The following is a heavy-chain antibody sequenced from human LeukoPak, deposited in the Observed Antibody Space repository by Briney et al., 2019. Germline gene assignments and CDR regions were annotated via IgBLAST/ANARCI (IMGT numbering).Heavy chain of an antibody. CDR2: IDPSDSYT. Sequence: GESLKISFKGSGSSFTSYWISWAGQMPGKGLEWMGRIDPSDSYTNYSPSFQGHVTISADKSISTAYLQWSTLKASDTAMYYCARQGHNFFDYWGQGTLVTVSS. J-gene: IGHJ4*02. V-gene: IGHV5-10-1*01. CDR1: GSSFTSYW. CDR3: ARQGHNFFDY.